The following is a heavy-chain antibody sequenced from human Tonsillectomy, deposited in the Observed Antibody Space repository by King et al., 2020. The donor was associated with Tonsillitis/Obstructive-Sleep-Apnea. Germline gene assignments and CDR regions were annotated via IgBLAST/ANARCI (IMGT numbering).Heavy chain of an antibody. V-gene: IGHV3-48*03. J-gene: IGHJ6*02. CDR1: GFTFSSYE. Sequence: AQLVESGGGLVQPGGSLRLSCAASGFTFSSYEMNWVRQAPGKGLEWVSYISSSGSTIYYADSVKGRFTISRDNAKNSLYLQMNSLRAEDTAVYYCARKSKYYYYGMDVWGQGTTVTVSS. D-gene: IGHD4-11*01. CDR2: ISSSGSTI. CDR3: ARKSKYYYYGMDV.